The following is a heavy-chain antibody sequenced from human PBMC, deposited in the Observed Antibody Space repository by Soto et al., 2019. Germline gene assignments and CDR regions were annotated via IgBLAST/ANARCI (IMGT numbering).Heavy chain of an antibody. D-gene: IGHD5-12*01. V-gene: IGHV1-69*13. CDR3: ARVRKEMATIGYYYGMDV. CDR2: IIPIFGTA. J-gene: IGHJ6*02. CDR1: GGTFSSYA. Sequence: SVKVSCKASGGTFSSYAISWVRQAPGQGLEWVGGIIPIFGTANYAQKFQGRVTITADESTSTAYMELSSLRSEDTAVYYCARVRKEMATIGYYYGMDVWGQGTTVTVSS.